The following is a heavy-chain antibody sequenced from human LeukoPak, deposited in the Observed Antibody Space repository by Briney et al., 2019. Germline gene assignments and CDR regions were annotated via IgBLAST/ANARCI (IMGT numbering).Heavy chain of an antibody. J-gene: IGHJ3*01. Sequence: GESLKISCKGSGYSFTSHWIGWVRQMPGKGLEWLGTIRPSDSSVRYSPSFQGQVSISVDRSIDTAYLQWSSLKASDTAIYYCARHQNGDYSDASAFWGQGTMVSVSS. CDR2: IRPSDSSV. V-gene: IGHV5-51*01. D-gene: IGHD2-15*01. CDR3: ARHQNGDYSDASAF. CDR1: GYSFTSHW.